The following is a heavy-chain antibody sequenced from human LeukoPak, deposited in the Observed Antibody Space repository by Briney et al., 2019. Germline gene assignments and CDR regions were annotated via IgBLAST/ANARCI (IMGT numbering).Heavy chain of an antibody. CDR3: ASKIRDSEVAY. V-gene: IGHV4-61*01. CDR2: FYYSAGT. J-gene: IGHJ4*02. Sequence: SETLSLTCTVSGGSVSSGSYFWSWIRQPPGKGLEWIGYFYYSAGTNYNPSLKSRVTISLDTSKNQFSLKLSSVTAADTAVYYCASKIRDSEVAYWGQGTLVTVSS. D-gene: IGHD3-10*01. CDR1: GGSVSSGSYF.